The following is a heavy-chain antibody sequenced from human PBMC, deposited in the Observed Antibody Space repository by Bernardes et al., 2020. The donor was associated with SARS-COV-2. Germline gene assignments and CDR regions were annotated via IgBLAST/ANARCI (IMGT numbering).Heavy chain of an antibody. D-gene: IGHD2-21*02. CDR1: GYTFTSYG. CDR2: ISAYNGNT. V-gene: IGHV1-18*01. CDR3: ARDSSDIVVVTAISYYYGMDV. Sequence: ASVKVSCKASGYTFTSYGISWVRQAPGQGLEWMGWISAYNGNTNYAQKLQGRVTMTTDTSTSTAYMELRSLRSDDTAVYYCARDSSDIVVVTAISYYYGMDVWGQGTTVTVSS. J-gene: IGHJ6*02.